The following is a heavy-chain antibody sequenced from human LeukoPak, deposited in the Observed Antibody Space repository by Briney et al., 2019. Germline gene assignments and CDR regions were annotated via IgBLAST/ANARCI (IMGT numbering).Heavy chain of an antibody. CDR2: ISGSGGST. CDR1: GFTFSSYA. CDR3: AKLRGSSSWYGGDYFDY. V-gene: IGHV3-23*01. J-gene: IGHJ4*02. Sequence: GGSLRLSCAASGFTFSSYAMSWVRQAPGKGLEWVSAISGSGGSTYYADSVKGRFTISRDNSKNTLYLQMNSLRAEDTAVYYCAKLRGSSSWYGGDYFDYWGQGTLVTVSS. D-gene: IGHD6-13*01.